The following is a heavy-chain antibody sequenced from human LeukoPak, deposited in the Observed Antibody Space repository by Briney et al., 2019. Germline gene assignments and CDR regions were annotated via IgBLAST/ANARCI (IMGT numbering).Heavy chain of an antibody. CDR3: ARDPIRFSEWLLPTHFDY. D-gene: IGHD3-3*01. CDR1: GFTFSSYS. J-gene: IGHJ4*02. Sequence: GGSLRLSCAASGFTFSSYSMNWVRQAPGKGLEWVSYISSSSSTIYYADSVKGRFTISRDNAKNSLYLQMNSLRDEDTAVYYCARDPIRFSEWLLPTHFDYWGQGTLVTVSS. CDR2: ISSSSSTI. V-gene: IGHV3-48*02.